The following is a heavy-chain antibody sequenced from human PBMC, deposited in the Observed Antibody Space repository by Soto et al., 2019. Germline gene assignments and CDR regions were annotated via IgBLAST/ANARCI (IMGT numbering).Heavy chain of an antibody. Sequence: SETLSLTCTVSGGSISSGGYYWRWIRQHPGKGLEWIGYIYYSGSTYYNPSLKSRVTISVDTSKNQFSLKLSSVTAADTAVYYSARERPRIPHNWFDPWGQGTLVTVSS. V-gene: IGHV4-31*03. J-gene: IGHJ5*02. CDR1: GGSISSGGYY. CDR3: ARERPRIPHNWFDP. CDR2: IYYSGST. D-gene: IGHD2-15*01.